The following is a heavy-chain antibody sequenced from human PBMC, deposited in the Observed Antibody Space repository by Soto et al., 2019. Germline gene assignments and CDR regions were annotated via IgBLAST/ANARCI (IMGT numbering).Heavy chain of an antibody. V-gene: IGHV4-4*07. D-gene: IGHD3-3*01. Sequence: SETLSVTCPVSGGSLSSYDRSWIRQPAGKGLEWIGRIYTSGSTNYNPSLKSRVTMSVDTSKNQFSLKLSSVTAADTAVYYCARDHLYYDFWSGPSPAYYYGMDVWGQGTTVTVS. CDR3: ARDHLYYDFWSGPSPAYYYGMDV. J-gene: IGHJ6*02. CDR2: IYTSGST. CDR1: GGSLSSYD.